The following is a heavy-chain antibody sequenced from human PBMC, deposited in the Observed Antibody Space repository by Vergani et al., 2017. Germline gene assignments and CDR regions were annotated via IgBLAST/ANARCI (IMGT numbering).Heavy chain of an antibody. CDR2: IYHSGST. D-gene: IGHD6-19*01. V-gene: IGHV4-4*03. CDR3: ARRPGYAQGIAVAGPTYYFDY. CDR1: GGSISGTNW. Sequence: QVQLQESGPGLVKPPGTLSLTCAVSGGSISGTNWWSWVRQSPGKGLEWIGEIYHSGSTYYNPSIKSRVTISVDTSKNQFSLKLSSVTAADTAVYYCARRPGYAQGIAVAGPTYYFDYWGQGTLVTVSS. J-gene: IGHJ4*02.